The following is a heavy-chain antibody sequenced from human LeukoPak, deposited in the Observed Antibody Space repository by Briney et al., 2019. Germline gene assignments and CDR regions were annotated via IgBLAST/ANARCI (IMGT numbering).Heavy chain of an antibody. CDR3: ARAVTDSSGYYYWFDP. CDR1: GYTFTSYD. D-gene: IGHD3-22*01. V-gene: IGHV1-8*01. CDR2: MNPNSSNT. J-gene: IGHJ5*02. Sequence: ASVKVSCKASGYTFTSYDINWVRQATGQGLEWMGWMNPNSSNTGYAQKFQGRVTMTRNNSISTAYMELSSLRSEDTAVYYCARAVTDSSGYYYWFDPWGQGTLVTVSS.